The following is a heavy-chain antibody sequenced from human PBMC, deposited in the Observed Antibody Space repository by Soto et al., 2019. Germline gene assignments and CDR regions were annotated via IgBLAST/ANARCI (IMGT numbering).Heavy chain of an antibody. CDR1: GFTLSRYA. D-gene: IGHD3-3*01. CDR2: ISYDGTNK. J-gene: IGHJ6*02. CDR3: ARVGTEEYDFWGRGMDV. V-gene: IGHV3-30-3*01. Sequence: QVQLVESGGGVVQPGRSLRLSCVASGFTLSRYAMHWVRQAPGKGLEWVAVISYDGTNKYYADSVKGRFTFSSDNSKNTRYLQMSSLKPEDTAAYFCARVGTEEYDFWGRGMDVWGQGTTVTVSS.